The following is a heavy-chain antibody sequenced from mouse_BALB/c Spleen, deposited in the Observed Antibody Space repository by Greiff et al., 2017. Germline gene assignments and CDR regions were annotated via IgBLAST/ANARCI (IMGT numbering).Heavy chain of an antibody. Sequence: QVQLQQPGAELVKPGASVKLSCKASGYTFTSYWMHWVKQRPGQGLEWIGEIDPSDSYTNYNQKFKGKATLTVDKSSSTAYMQLSSLTSEDSAVYYCARGDGYPFAYWGQGTLVTVSA. J-gene: IGHJ3*01. CDR2: IDPSDSYT. CDR3: ARGDGYPFAY. CDR1: GYTFTSYW. D-gene: IGHD2-3*01. V-gene: IGHV1-69*02.